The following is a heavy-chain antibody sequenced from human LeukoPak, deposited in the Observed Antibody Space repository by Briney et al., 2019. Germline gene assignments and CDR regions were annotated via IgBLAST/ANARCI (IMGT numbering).Heavy chain of an antibody. D-gene: IGHD1-7*01. J-gene: IGHJ4*02. V-gene: IGHV3-21*01. CDR3: ATAGNYRFDY. Sequence: PGGSLRLSCAASGFTFSSYGMNWVRQAPGKGLEWVSSITSSSSYIYYADSVKGRFTISRDNAKNTLYLQMNSLRAEDTAVYYCATAGNYRFDYWGQGTLVTVSS. CDR2: ITSSSSYI. CDR1: GFTFSSYG.